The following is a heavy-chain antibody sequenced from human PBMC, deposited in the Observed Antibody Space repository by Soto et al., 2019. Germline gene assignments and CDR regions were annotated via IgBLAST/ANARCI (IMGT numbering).Heavy chain of an antibody. Sequence: SETLSLTCAVCGGSISSSNCWSWVRQPPGKGLEWIGEIYHSVSTNYNPSLKSRVTISVDKSKNQFSLKLSSVTAADTAVYYCARASSMYCGGDCYSLFDYWGQRTLVTVCS. J-gene: IGHJ4*02. V-gene: IGHV4-4*02. CDR1: GGSISSSNC. CDR2: IYHSVST. D-gene: IGHD2-21*02. CDR3: ARASSMYCGGDCYSLFDY.